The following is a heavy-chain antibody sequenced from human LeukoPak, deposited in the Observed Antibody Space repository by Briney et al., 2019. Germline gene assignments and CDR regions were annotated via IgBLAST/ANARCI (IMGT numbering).Heavy chain of an antibody. CDR3: AKDDSSGSHPFFVDY. CDR2: IRYDGSNK. D-gene: IGHD3-22*01. V-gene: IGHV3-30*02. CDR1: GFTFSSYG. Sequence: GGSLRLSCAASGFTFSSYGMHWVRQAPGKGLEWVAFIRYDGSNKYYADSVKGRFTISRDNSKNTLYLQMNSLRAEDTAVYYCAKDDSSGSHPFFVDYWGQATLVTVSS. J-gene: IGHJ4*02.